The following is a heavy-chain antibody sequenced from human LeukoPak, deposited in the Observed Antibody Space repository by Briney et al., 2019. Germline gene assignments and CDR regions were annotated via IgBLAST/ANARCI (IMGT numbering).Heavy chain of an antibody. CDR1: GFTFSSYA. CDR2: ISGSGGST. CDR3: AKTREMATIWAAFDY. V-gene: IGHV3-23*01. D-gene: IGHD5-24*01. Sequence: PGRSLRLSCAASGFTFSSYAMSWVRQAPGKGLEWVSAISGSGGSTYYADSVKGRFTISRDNSKNTLYLQMNSLRAEDAAVYYCAKTREMATIWAAFDYWGQGTLVTVSS. J-gene: IGHJ4*02.